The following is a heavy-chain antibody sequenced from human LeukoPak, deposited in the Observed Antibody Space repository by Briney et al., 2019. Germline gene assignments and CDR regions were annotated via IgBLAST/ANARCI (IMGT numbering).Heavy chain of an antibody. V-gene: IGHV5-51*01. D-gene: IGHD3-10*01. Sequence: GESLKISCKGSGYSFSTHWIAWVRQMPGKGLEWMGIIYPADSDTTYSPSFQGQVTISADKSISTAYLQWSSLKASDTAMYYCARHRRRSIIGTASSRGFDSWGQGTLVTVSS. CDR3: ARHRRRSIIGTASSRGFDS. CDR1: GYSFSTHW. J-gene: IGHJ4*02. CDR2: IYPADSDT.